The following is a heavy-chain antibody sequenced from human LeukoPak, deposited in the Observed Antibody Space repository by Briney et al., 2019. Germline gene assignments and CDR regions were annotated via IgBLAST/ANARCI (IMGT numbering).Heavy chain of an antibody. D-gene: IGHD4-17*01. CDR1: GGSISSYY. Sequence: SETLSLTCTVSGGSISSYYWSWIRQPPGKGLEWIGYIYYSGSTNYNPSLKSRVTISVDTSKNQFSLKLSSVTAADTAVYYCARGNGNDYGDYLNWFDPWGQGTLVTVSS. CDR3: ARGNGNDYGDYLNWFDP. V-gene: IGHV4-59*01. J-gene: IGHJ5*02. CDR2: IYYSGST.